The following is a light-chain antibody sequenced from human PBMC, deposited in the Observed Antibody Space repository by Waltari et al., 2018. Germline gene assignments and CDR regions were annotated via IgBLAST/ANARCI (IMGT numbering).Light chain of an antibody. CDR2: YAS. CDR3: QQRSSWPLT. CDR1: QSVSSF. V-gene: IGKV3-11*01. Sequence: EIVLTQSPATLSLSPGQRSTLSCSTSQSVSSFLAWYQQRHGQAPRLLIYYASTRATGIPARFSGSGSGTDFTLTISSLDPDDLAVYYCQQRSSWPLTFGGGTRVQIK. J-gene: IGKJ4*01.